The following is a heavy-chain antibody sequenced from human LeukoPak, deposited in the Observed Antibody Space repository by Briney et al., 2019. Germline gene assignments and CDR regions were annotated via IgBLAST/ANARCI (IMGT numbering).Heavy chain of an antibody. CDR1: GYAFTSYD. V-gene: IGHV1-8*01. D-gene: IGHD3-9*01. Sequence: ASVKVSCKASGYAFTSYDINWVRQATGQGLEWMGWMNPNSGNTGYAQKFQGRVTMTRNTSISTAYMELCSLRSEDTAVYYCARVPPVILTGYYYPNWFDPWGQGTLVTVSS. CDR3: ARVPPVILTGYYYPNWFDP. J-gene: IGHJ5*02. CDR2: MNPNSGNT.